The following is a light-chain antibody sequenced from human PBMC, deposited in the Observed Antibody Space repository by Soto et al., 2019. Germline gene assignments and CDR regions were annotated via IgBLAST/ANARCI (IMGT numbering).Light chain of an antibody. CDR2: AAS. V-gene: IGKV1-27*01. CDR1: QDVGTY. J-gene: IGKJ4*01. Sequence: DIQMTQSPSSLSASVGDRVTISCRASQDVGTYLAWYQQRPGKLPDLLIFAASSLHSGVPSRFSAGGSGTEFTLTISSLQPEDVATYYCQTYNSAPLSFGGGTKVEIK. CDR3: QTYNSAPLS.